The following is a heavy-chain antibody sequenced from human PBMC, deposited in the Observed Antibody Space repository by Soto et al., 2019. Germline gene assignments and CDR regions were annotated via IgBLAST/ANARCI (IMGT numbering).Heavy chain of an antibody. V-gene: IGHV3-64*01. CDR2: ISSNGGST. D-gene: IGHD2-15*01. Sequence: PGGSLRLSCAASGFTFSSYAMHWVRQAPGKGLEYVSAISSNGGSTYYANSVKGRFTISRDNSKNTLYLQMGSLRAEDMAVYYCARDESFCSGGSCYPYYYYYMDVWGKGTTVTVSS. CDR3: ARDESFCSGGSCYPYYYYYMDV. CDR1: GFTFSSYA. J-gene: IGHJ6*03.